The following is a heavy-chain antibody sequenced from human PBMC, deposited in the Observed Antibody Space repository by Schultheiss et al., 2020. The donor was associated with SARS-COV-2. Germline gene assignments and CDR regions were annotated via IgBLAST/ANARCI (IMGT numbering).Heavy chain of an antibody. D-gene: IGHD3-16*02. CDR1: GYTFTDYY. Sequence: ASVKVSCKASGYTFTDYYIHWVRQAPGQGPEWMGRINPKSGGTNYAQKFQGRVTMTRDTSISTAYMELSRLRSDDTAVYYCASQLRLGELSLYPYYYYHDGMNGWGQGTTVTVSS. CDR3: ASQLRLGELSLYPYYYYHDGMNG. J-gene: IGHJ6*02. V-gene: IGHV1-2*06. CDR2: INPKSGGT.